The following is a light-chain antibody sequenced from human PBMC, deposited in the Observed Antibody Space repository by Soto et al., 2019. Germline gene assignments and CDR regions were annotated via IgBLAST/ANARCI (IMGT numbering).Light chain of an antibody. CDR3: GTGDSSLSVVGS. CDR1: TSNIGNNY. J-gene: IGLJ2*01. V-gene: IGLV1-51*01. CDR2: DDN. Sequence: QSVLTQPPSVSAAPGQTVTISCSGSTSNIGNNYVSWYQQIPGTAPKLLIYDDNKRPSGIPDRFSGSKSGTSATLGISGLQTGDEADYYCGTGDSSLSVVGSFGGGTKLTVL.